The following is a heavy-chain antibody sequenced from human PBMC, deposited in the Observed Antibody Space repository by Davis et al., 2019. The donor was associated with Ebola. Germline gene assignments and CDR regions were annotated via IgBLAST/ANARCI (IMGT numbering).Heavy chain of an antibody. CDR2: IIYMFGTT. Sequence: SVKVSCKASGYTFTSYGISWVRQAPGQGPEWMGGIIYMFGTTNYAQRFQGRVTITADKSTSTVYMELSSLRSEDTAVYYCAREQQLAAYYHGMDVWGQGTTVTVSS. CDR1: GYTFTSYG. J-gene: IGHJ6*02. V-gene: IGHV1-69*06. D-gene: IGHD6-13*01. CDR3: AREQQLAAYYHGMDV.